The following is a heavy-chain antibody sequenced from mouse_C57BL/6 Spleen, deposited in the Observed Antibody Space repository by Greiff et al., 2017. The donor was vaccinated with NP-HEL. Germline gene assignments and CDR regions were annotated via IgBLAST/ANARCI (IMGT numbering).Heavy chain of an antibody. Sequence: QVQLQQSGAELVKPGASVKMSCKASGYTFTSYWITWVKQRPGQGLEWIGDIYPGSGSTNYNEKFKSKATLTVDTSSSTAYMQLSSLTSEDSAVYYCASGYYYGSSYVAWFAYWGQGTLVTVSA. CDR2: IYPGSGST. V-gene: IGHV1-55*01. J-gene: IGHJ3*01. CDR1: GYTFTSYW. D-gene: IGHD1-1*01. CDR3: ASGYYYGSSYVAWFAY.